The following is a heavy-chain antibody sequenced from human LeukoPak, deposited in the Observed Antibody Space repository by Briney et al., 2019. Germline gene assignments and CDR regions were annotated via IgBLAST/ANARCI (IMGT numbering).Heavy chain of an antibody. D-gene: IGHD5-18*01. Sequence: SETLSLTCTVSGGSISSYYWSWIRQPPGKGLEWIGNIYSSGSTNYNPSLKSRVTISVDTSKNQFSLKLTSVTAAETAVYYCARTTEGGYTYGYFYYYYMDVWGKGTTVTISS. CDR3: ARTTEGGYTYGYFYYYYMDV. V-gene: IGHV4-59*01. J-gene: IGHJ6*03. CDR2: IYSSGST. CDR1: GGSISSYY.